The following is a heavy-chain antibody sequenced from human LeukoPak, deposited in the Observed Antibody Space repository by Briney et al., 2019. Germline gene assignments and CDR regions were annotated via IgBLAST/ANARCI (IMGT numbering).Heavy chain of an antibody. CDR2: INSNSGGT. D-gene: IGHD2-15*01. V-gene: IGHV1-2*06. Sequence: ASVKVSCKASGYTLTAYYIYWVRQAPGQGLEWMGRINSNSGGTDYAQNFQGRVTMTRDTSISTAYMELSRLRSDDTAVDYCARGYCSGGTCYLVENWLDPWGQGTLVTVSS. CDR3: ARGYCSGGTCYLVENWLDP. J-gene: IGHJ5*02. CDR1: GYTLTAYY.